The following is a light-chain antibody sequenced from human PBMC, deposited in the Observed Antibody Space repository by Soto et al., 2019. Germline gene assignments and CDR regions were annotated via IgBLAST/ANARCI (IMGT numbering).Light chain of an antibody. V-gene: IGKV1-27*01. CDR1: QAIGVY. J-gene: IGKJ4*01. Sequence: DMQVTQSPSSLSASIGDRVTVTCRANQAIGVYLAGYQQQPGKVPKLLIYAASALQSGVPSRFSGSGSGTDFALTISSLQPEDIETYYCHKYNSAPLTFGGGTKLEI. CDR3: HKYNSAPLT. CDR2: AAS.